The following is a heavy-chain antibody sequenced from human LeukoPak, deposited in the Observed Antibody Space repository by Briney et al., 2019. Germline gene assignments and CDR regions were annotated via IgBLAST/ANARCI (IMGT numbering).Heavy chain of an antibody. Sequence: GSLRLSCAASGFTFSNYSMSWIRQPPGKGLEWIGEINHSGSTNYNPSLKSRVTISVDTSKNQFSLKLSSVTAADTAVYYCARETNYYGSGSYWLRANYFDYWGQGTLVTVSS. J-gene: IGHJ4*02. CDR1: GFTFSNYS. CDR2: INHSGST. CDR3: ARETNYYGSGSYWLRANYFDY. D-gene: IGHD3-10*01. V-gene: IGHV4-34*01.